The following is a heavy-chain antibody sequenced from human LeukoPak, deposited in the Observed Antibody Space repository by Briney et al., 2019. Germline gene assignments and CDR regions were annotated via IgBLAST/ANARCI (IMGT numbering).Heavy chain of an antibody. J-gene: IGHJ4*02. CDR3: ARGYGSWNTYNPHYFDY. CDR1: GYTFTKYW. Sequence: GESLKISCKGSGYTFTKYWIGWVRQMPGKGLEWMGIMYPGDSDTRYNPSFKGQVTISADTSISTAYLQWSSLKASDTAMYYCARGYGSWNTYNPHYFDYWGQGSLVTVSS. CDR2: MYPGDSDT. V-gene: IGHV5-51*01. D-gene: IGHD1-14*01.